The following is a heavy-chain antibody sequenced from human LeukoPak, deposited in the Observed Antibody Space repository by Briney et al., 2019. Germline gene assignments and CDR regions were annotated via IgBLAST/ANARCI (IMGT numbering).Heavy chain of an antibody. CDR1: GFAVSSNY. V-gene: IGHV3-53*01. J-gene: IGHJ6*03. D-gene: IGHD2-15*01. Sequence: PGGSLRLSCAASGFAVSSNYMSWVRQAPGKGLEWVSVIYSGGGTYYADSVKGRFTISRDNSKNTLYLQMNSLRAEDTAVYYCARNPGSGDMDVWGKGTTVTVSS. CDR2: IYSGGGT. CDR3: ARNPGSGDMDV.